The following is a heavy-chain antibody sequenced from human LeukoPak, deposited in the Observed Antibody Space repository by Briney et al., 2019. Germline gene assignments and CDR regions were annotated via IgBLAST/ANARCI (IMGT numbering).Heavy chain of an antibody. CDR2: IKQDGSEK. Sequence: GGSLRLSCAASGFTFSSYWMSWVRQAPGKGLEWVANIKQDGSEKYYVDSVKGRFTISRDNAKNSLYLQMNSLRAEDTAEYYCARGSSGSYTVYYFDYWGQGTLVTVSS. D-gene: IGHD1-26*01. CDR1: GFTFSSYW. CDR3: ARGSSGSYTVYYFDY. V-gene: IGHV3-7*01. J-gene: IGHJ4*02.